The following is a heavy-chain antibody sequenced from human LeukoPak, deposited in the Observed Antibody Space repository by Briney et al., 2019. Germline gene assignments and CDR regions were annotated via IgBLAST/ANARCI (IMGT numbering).Heavy chain of an antibody. CDR3: ARGPLWFGELLYS. V-gene: IGHV4-34*01. Sequence: SETLSLTCAGYGGSFSGYYWSWIRQPPWKGLEWIGEINHSGSTNYNPSLKSRVTISVDTSKNQFSLKLSSVTAADTAVYYCARGPLWFGELLYSWGQGTLVTVSS. D-gene: IGHD3-10*01. CDR2: INHSGST. J-gene: IGHJ5*02. CDR1: GGSFSGYY.